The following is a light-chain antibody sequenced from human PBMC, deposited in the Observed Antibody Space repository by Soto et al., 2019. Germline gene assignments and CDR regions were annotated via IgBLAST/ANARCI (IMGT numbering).Light chain of an antibody. CDR3: SSKAGSYSVV. CDR2: DVS. V-gene: IGLV2-11*01. CDR1: SNDVGGYNF. J-gene: IGLJ2*01. Sequence: QSALTQPRSVSGSPGQSVTISCTGTSNDVGGYNFVSWYQQHPGKVPKLFIYDVSRRPSGVPHRFSGSKSGNTASLTISRLQEDDEDDYYCSSKAGSYSVVFGGGTKLTVL.